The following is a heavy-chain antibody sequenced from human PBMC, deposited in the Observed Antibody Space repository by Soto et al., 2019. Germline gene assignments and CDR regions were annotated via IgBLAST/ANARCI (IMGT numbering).Heavy chain of an antibody. V-gene: IGHV4-59*01. D-gene: IGHD2-21*02. Sequence: LATLSPTHPVSGGSLSSYSLRWVRQPPGGGMELIGYIYYSGSTNYIPSLKSRVTISVDTSKNQFSLKLSSVTAADTAVYYCAIGADCGCDCSPYYFDYWGQGTLVTVSS. J-gene: IGHJ4*02. CDR3: AIGADCGCDCSPYYFDY. CDR2: IYYSGST. CDR1: GGSLSSYS.